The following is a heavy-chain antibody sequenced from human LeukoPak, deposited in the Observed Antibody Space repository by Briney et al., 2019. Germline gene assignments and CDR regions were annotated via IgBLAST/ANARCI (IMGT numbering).Heavy chain of an antibody. CDR1: GYTLTELS. CDR3: ATVHYYDSSGSL. Sequence: EASVKVSCKVSGYTLTELSMHWVRQAPGKGLEWMGGFDPEDGETIYAQKFQGRVTMTEDTSTDTAYMELSSLRSEDTAVYYCATVHYYDSSGSLWGQGTLVTVSS. D-gene: IGHD3-22*01. CDR2: FDPEDGET. J-gene: IGHJ4*02. V-gene: IGHV1-24*01.